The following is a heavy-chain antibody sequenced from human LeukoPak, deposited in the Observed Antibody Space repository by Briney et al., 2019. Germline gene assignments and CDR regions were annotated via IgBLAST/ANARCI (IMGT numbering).Heavy chain of an antibody. V-gene: IGHV3-74*01. Sequence: PGGSLRLSCAASVFTFSIYWMHWVRHAPGKGLVWVSRISSDGSSTTYADSVKGRFTISRDNAKNTLYLQMNSLRAEDTAGYYCGRGGKVEQLVLARWGEGSLVTVSS. CDR1: VFTFSIYW. D-gene: IGHD6-13*01. CDR3: GRGGKVEQLVLAR. CDR2: ISSDGSST. J-gene: IGHJ4*02.